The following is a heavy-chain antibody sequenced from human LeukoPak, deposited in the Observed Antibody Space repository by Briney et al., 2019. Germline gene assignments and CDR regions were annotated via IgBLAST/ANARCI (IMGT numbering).Heavy chain of an antibody. Sequence: SETLSLTCTVSGGSISSYYWSWIRQPPGKGLEWIGYIYATGSTNYNPSLKSRVTISVDTSKNQFSLKLSSVTAADTAVYYCASNPASGWYNYWGQGTLVTVSS. CDR2: IYATGST. CDR3: ASNPASGWYNY. CDR1: GGSISSYY. J-gene: IGHJ4*02. D-gene: IGHD6-19*01. V-gene: IGHV4-4*09.